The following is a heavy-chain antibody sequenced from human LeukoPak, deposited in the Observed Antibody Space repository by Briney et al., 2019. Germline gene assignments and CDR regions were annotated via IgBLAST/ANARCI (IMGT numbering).Heavy chain of an antibody. V-gene: IGHV3-30*04. J-gene: IGHJ4*02. Sequence: GGSLRLSCAASGFTFSSYAMHWVRQAPGKWLEWVAVISYDGSNKYYADSVKGRFTISRDNSKNTLYLQMNSLRAEDTAVYYCARDPYSYGLRYYFDYWGQGTLVTVSS. CDR1: GFTFSSYA. CDR2: ISYDGSNK. CDR3: ARDPYSYGLRYYFDY. D-gene: IGHD5-18*01.